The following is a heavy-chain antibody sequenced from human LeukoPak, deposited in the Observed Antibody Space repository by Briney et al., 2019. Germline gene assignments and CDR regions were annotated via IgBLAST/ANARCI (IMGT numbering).Heavy chain of an antibody. CDR3: ARLKATVSIHAYFDS. CDR1: GGSISSYY. CDR2: IYTSESP. V-gene: IGHV4-4*07. D-gene: IGHD4-17*01. J-gene: IGHJ4*02. Sequence: TTSETLSLTCTVSGGSISSYYWSWIRQPAGKGLEWLGRIYTSESPTYNPSLKSRVSISSDTSKNQFSLELSSVTAADTAVYYCARLKATVSIHAYFDSWGQGTLVTVSS.